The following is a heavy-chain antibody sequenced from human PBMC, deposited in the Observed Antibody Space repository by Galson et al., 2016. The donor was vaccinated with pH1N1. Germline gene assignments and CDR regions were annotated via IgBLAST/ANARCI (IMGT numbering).Heavy chain of an antibody. CDR2: ISATGGST. CDR1: GFTFNSFA. CDR3: AKDASSRVHDSGSFDS. Sequence: SLRLSCAASGFTFNSFAMYWVRQAPGKGLEWVSSISATGGSTYYADSVKGRFTNSRHYSTNTVYLQMNSLRPDDTAGYYCAKDASSRVHDSGSFDSWGQGTLVTVSS. J-gene: IGHJ4*02. V-gene: IGHV3-23*01. D-gene: IGHD3-10*01.